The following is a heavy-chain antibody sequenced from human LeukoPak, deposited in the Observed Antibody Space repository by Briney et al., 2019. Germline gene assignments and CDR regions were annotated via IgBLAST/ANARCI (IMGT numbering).Heavy chain of an antibody. Sequence: GGSLRLSCAASGFTFTSYAMHWVRQAPGKGLEWVALLAYDGTNEYYAHSVKGRFTISRDNSNNTVSLQMNSLRLDDTAVYYCARGGPLGDTHRFDFWGQGTLVTVSS. J-gene: IGHJ4*02. CDR2: LAYDGTNE. D-gene: IGHD3-10*01. V-gene: IGHV3-30*04. CDR1: GFTFTSYA. CDR3: ARGGPLGDTHRFDF.